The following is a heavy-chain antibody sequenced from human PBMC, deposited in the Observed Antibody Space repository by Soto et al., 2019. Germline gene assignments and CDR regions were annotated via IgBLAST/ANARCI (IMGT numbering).Heavy chain of an antibody. CDR3: ASRLYAISWYFDL. Sequence: SETLSLTCTVSGGSISSSSYYWGWIRQPPGKGLEWIGSIYYSGSTYYNPSLKSRVTISVDTSKNQFSLKLSSVTAADTAVYYCASRLYAISWYFDLWGRGTLVTVSS. CDR1: GGSISSSSYY. J-gene: IGHJ2*01. CDR2: IYYSGST. D-gene: IGHD2-8*01. V-gene: IGHV4-39*01.